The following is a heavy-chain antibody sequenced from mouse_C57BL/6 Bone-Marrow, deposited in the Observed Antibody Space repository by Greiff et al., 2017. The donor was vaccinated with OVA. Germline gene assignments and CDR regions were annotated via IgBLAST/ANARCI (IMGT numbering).Heavy chain of an antibody. V-gene: IGHV1-15*01. D-gene: IGHD1-1*01. CDR1: GYTFTDYE. CDR3: TRGTTVEGYFDY. Sequence: QVQLQQSGAELVRPGASVTLSCKASGYTFTDYEMHWVKQTPVHGLVWIGAIDPETGGTAYNQKFKGKAILTADKSSSTAYMELRSLTSEDSAVYYCTRGTTVEGYFDYWGQGTTLTVSS. CDR2: IDPETGGT. J-gene: IGHJ2*01.